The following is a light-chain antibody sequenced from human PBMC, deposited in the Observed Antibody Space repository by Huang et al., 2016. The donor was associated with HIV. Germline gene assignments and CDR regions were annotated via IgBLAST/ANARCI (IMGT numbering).Light chain of an antibody. CDR2: DAS. Sequence: ERVLTQSPVTLSASPGERATLSCRASQGVSSNLAWYQQKPGQAPRLLIHDASTRASDIPARFSGSGYDIEFTLTISSLQSEDSAVYYCQQYNNWPRTFGQGTKLEIK. CDR1: QGVSSN. J-gene: IGKJ2*01. CDR3: QQYNNWPRT. V-gene: IGKV3-15*01.